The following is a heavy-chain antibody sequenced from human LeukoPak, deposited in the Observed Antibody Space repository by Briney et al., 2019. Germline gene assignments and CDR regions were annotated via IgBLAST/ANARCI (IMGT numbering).Heavy chain of an antibody. Sequence: QPGGSLRLSCTASGFTFGDYAMSWVRQAPGKGLEWVGFIRSKAYGGTTEYAASVKGRFTISRDDSKSIAYLQMNSLKTEDTAVYYCTTDGSQDIFDYYYYMDVWGKGTTVTVSS. V-gene: IGHV3-49*04. CDR1: GFTFGDYA. J-gene: IGHJ6*03. CDR2: IRSKAYGGTT. CDR3: TTDGSQDIFDYYYYMDV. D-gene: IGHD1-26*01.